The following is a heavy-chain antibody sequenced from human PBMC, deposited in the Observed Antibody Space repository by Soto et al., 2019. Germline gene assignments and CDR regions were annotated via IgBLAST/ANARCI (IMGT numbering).Heavy chain of an antibody. D-gene: IGHD1-26*01. CDR1: GFTFSSYA. V-gene: IGHV3-23*01. CDR3: ARDFVVGGPTINYYYGMDV. Sequence: GGSLRLSCAASGFTFSSYAMSWARQAPGKGLEWVSAISGSAGNTYYADSVKGRFTISRDNSKNTLYLQMNSLGAEDTAVYYCARDFVVGGPTINYYYGMDVWGQGTTVTVSS. CDR2: ISGSAGNT. J-gene: IGHJ6*02.